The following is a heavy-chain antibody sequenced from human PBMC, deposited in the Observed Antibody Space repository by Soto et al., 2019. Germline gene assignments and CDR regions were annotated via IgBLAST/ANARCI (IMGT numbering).Heavy chain of an antibody. V-gene: IGHV4-39*01. Sequence: SETLSLTCTVSGGSLSSSSYYWGWIRQPPGKGLEWIGSIYYSGSTYYNPSLKSRVTISVDTSKNQFSLKLSSVTAADTAVYYCARSHIMITFGGVIVPLNWFDPWGQGTLVTVSS. CDR3: ARSHIMITFGGVIVPLNWFDP. CDR2: IYYSGST. CDR1: GGSLSSSSYY. D-gene: IGHD3-16*02. J-gene: IGHJ5*02.